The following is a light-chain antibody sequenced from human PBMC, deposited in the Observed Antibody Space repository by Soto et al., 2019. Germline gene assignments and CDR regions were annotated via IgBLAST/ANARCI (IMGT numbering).Light chain of an antibody. CDR3: AAWDDSLNGPV. CDR2: SNS. J-gene: IGLJ2*01. CDR1: SSNIGSNT. V-gene: IGLV1-44*01. Sequence: QSVLTQPPSASGTPGQRVTMSCSGSSSNIGSNTVNWYQQLPGTAPKLLIYSNSQRPSGVPDRFSGSKSGTSASLAISGLQSEDETDYYCAAWDDSLNGPVFGGGTQLTVL.